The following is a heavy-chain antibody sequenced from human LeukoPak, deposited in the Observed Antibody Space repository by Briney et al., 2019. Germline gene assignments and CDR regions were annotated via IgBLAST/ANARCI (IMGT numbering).Heavy chain of an antibody. V-gene: IGHV3-21*04. D-gene: IGHD1-26*01. J-gene: IGHJ4*02. CDR1: GFTFSSYS. CDR2: ISSSSSYI. Sequence: GGSLRLSCAASGFTFSSYSMNWVRQAPGKGLEWVSSISSSSSYIYYADSVKGRFTISRDNAKNSLYLQMNSLRAEDAALYYCARASRNGGWGYDYWGQGTLVTVSS. CDR3: ARASRNGGWGYDY.